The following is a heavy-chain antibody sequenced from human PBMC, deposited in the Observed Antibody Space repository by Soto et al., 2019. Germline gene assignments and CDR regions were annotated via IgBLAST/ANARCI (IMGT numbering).Heavy chain of an antibody. Sequence: EVPLLESGGGVIQPGGSLRLSCAASGFIFTSYVMTWVRQAPGKGLEWVSSVSGSGGSTFYADSVKGRFTVSRDNSKNTLFLQMNTLRADDTAVYYCAKGSGGSYYYGMDVWGQGTTVTVSS. D-gene: IGHD3-10*01. CDR1: GFIFTSYV. CDR2: VSGSGGST. J-gene: IGHJ6*02. CDR3: AKGSGGSYYYGMDV. V-gene: IGHV3-23*01.